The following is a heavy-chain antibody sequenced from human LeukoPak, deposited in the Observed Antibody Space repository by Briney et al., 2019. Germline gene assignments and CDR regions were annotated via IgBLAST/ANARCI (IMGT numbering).Heavy chain of an antibody. D-gene: IGHD2/OR15-2a*01. CDR1: GFTFSSYG. V-gene: IGHV3-23*01. Sequence: PGGTLRLSCAASGFTFSSYGMSWVRQAPGKGLEWVSAISGSGGSTYYADSVKGRFTISRDNSKNTLYLQMNSLRAEDTAVYYCAKRLTGYFLSYYFDYWGQGTLVTVSS. J-gene: IGHJ4*02. CDR3: AKRLTGYFLSYYFDY. CDR2: ISGSGGST.